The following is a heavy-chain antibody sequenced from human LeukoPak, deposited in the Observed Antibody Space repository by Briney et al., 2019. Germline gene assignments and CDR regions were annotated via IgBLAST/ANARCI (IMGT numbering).Heavy chain of an antibody. CDR2: IYYSGST. CDR3: ARYFSSSWYPEYFQH. D-gene: IGHD6-13*01. Sequence: PSETLSLTCTVSGGSISSYYWSWIRQPPGKGLEWIGYIYYSGSTNYNPSLKSRVTISVDTSKNQFSLKLSSVTAADTAVYYCARYFSSSWYPEYFQHWGQGTLVTVSS. J-gene: IGHJ1*01. CDR1: GGSISSYY. V-gene: IGHV4-59*08.